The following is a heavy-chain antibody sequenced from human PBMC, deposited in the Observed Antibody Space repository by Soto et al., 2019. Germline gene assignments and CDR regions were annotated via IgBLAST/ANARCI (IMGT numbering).Heavy chain of an antibody. CDR1: GFTFSSYG. Sequence: GGSLRLSCAASGFTFSSYGMHWVRQAPGKGLEWVAVIWYDGSNKYYADSVKGRFTISRDNSKNTLYLQMNSLRAEDTAVYYCARDLRTEQLEQYWGFDIWGQGTMVTVSS. CDR3: ARDLRTEQLEQYWGFDI. CDR2: IWYDGSNK. D-gene: IGHD6-6*01. J-gene: IGHJ3*02. V-gene: IGHV3-33*01.